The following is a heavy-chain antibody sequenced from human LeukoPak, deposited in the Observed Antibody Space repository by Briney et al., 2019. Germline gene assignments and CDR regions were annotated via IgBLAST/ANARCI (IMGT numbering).Heavy chain of an antibody. CDR3: AKESGKFDY. J-gene: IGHJ4*02. CDR2: ISGDGAST. CDR1: GLPIADFD. V-gene: IGHV3-43*02. Sequence: PGGSLRLSCVASGLPIADFDMHWVRQAPGKGLEWVSLISGDGASTIYAYSVKGRFTISRDNSKNSLYLEMNSLRTEDAAMYYCAKESGKFDYWGQGTLVAVSS.